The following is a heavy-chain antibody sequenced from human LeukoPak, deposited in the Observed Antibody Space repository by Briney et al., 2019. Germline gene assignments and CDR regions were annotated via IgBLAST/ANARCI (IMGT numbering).Heavy chain of an antibody. CDR2: IYYSGST. CDR3: ARDQDIMVRGVIINNWFDP. D-gene: IGHD3-10*01. J-gene: IGHJ5*02. V-gene: IGHV4-61*01. CDR1: GGSVSSGSYY. Sequence: SETLSLTCTVSGGSVSSGSYYWSWIRQPPGKGLEWIGYIYYSGSTNYNPSPKSRVTISVDTSKNQFSLKLSSVTAADTAVYYCARDQDIMVRGVIINNWFDPWGQGTLVTVSS.